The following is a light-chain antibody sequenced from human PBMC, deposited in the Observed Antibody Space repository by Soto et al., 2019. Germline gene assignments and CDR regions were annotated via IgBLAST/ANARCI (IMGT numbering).Light chain of an antibody. Sequence: TLLTQSPATLSLSPGERATLSCRASQSVGSYLACYQQKPGQAPRPLIYDASNRATGIPARFSGSGSGTDFTLTISSLEPEDFAVYYCQQRNDWAFGQGTKVEI. CDR3: QQRNDWA. V-gene: IGKV3-11*01. J-gene: IGKJ1*01. CDR2: DAS. CDR1: QSVGSY.